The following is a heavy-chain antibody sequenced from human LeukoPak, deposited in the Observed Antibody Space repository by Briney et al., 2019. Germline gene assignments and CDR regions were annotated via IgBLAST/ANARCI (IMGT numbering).Heavy chain of an antibody. CDR1: GFTFSSYW. J-gene: IGHJ4*02. Sequence: GGSLRLSCAASGFTFSSYWMSWVRQAPGKGLEWVANIKQDGSEKYYVDSVKGRFTISRDNAKNSLYLQMNSLRAEDTAVYYCARGLYSSGWYGDYFDYWGQGTLVTVSS. CDR3: ARGLYSSGWYGDYFDY. D-gene: IGHD6-19*01. CDR2: IKQDGSEK. V-gene: IGHV3-7*01.